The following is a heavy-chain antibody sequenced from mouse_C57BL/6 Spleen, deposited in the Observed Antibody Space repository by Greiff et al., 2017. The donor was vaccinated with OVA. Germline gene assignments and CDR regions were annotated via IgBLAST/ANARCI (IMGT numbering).Heavy chain of an antibody. CDR1: GFNIKNTY. CDR3: TVNYGSYAMDY. D-gene: IGHD1-1*01. Sequence: VQLKESVAELVRPGASVKLSCTASGFNIKNTYMHWVKQRPEQGLEWIGRIDPANGNTKYAPKFQGKATITADTSSNTAYLQLSSLTSEDTAIDCCTVNYGSYAMDYWGQGTSVTVSS. J-gene: IGHJ4*01. V-gene: IGHV14-3*01. CDR2: IDPANGNT.